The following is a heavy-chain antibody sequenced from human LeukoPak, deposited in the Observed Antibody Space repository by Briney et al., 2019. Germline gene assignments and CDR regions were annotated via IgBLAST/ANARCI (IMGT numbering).Heavy chain of an antibody. V-gene: IGHV6-1*01. D-gene: IGHD2/OR15-2a*01. J-gene: IGHJ4*02. Sequence: SQTLSLTCAISGGSVSSNSAAWNWIRQSPSRGLEWLGRTYYRSKWSNDFAVSVKSRITINPDTSKNQFSLQLNSVTPEDTAVYYCARSALGTFYFDYWGQGTLVTVSS. CDR3: ARSALGTFYFDY. CDR2: TYYRSKWSN. CDR1: GGSVSSNSAA.